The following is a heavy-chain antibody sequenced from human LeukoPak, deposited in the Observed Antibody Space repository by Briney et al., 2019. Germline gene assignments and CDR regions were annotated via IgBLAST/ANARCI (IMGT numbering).Heavy chain of an antibody. D-gene: IGHD3-10*01. Sequence: GGSLRLSCAASGFTFSSYSMNWVRQAPGKGLEWVSSISSSSSYIYYADSVKGRFTIFRDNAKNSLYLQMNSLRAEDTAVYYCARDRGTMVRGVIGYGMDVWGQGTTVTVSS. CDR1: GFTFSSYS. V-gene: IGHV3-21*01. CDR3: ARDRGTMVRGVIGYGMDV. J-gene: IGHJ6*02. CDR2: ISSSSSYI.